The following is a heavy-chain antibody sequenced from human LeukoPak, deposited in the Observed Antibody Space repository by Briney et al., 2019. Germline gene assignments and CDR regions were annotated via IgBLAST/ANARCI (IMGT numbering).Heavy chain of an antibody. CDR2: ISSSSSYI. Sequence: PGGSLRLSCAASGFTFSSYSMNWVRQAPGKGLEWVSSISSSSSYIYYADSVKGRFTISRDNAKNSLYLQMNSLRAEDTAVYYCASRTGSGNYYYYMDVWGKGTTVTVSS. CDR1: GFTFSSYS. CDR3: ASRTGSGNYYYYMDV. J-gene: IGHJ6*03. D-gene: IGHD2-15*01. V-gene: IGHV3-21*01.